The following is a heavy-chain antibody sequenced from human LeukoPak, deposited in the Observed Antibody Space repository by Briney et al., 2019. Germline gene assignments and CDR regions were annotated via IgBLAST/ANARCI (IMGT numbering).Heavy chain of an antibody. CDR3: ARHADAFDI. CDR1: GGSISSYY. CDR2: IYYSGST. Sequence: SETLSLTCTASGGSISSYYWSWIRQPPGKGLEWIGYIYYSGSTNYNPSLKSRVTISVDTSKNQFSLKLSSVTAADTAVYYCARHADAFDIWGQGTMVTVSS. V-gene: IGHV4-59*08. J-gene: IGHJ3*02.